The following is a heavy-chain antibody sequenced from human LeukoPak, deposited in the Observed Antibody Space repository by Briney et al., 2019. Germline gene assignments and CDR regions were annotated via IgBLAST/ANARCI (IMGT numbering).Heavy chain of an antibody. J-gene: IGHJ6*04. CDR3: ARETHYYGSGSYIMDV. D-gene: IGHD3-10*01. Sequence: PSETLSLTCAVYGGSFSGYYWSWIRQPPGKGLEWIGEINHSGSTNYNPSLKSRVTISVDTSKNQFSLKLSSVTAADTAVYYCARETHYYGSGSYIMDVWGKGTTVTVSS. CDR1: GGSFSGYY. CDR2: INHSGST. V-gene: IGHV4-34*01.